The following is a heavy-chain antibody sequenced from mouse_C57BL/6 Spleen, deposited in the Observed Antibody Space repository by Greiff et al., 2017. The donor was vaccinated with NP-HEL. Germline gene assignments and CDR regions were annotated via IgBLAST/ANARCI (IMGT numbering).Heavy chain of an antibody. Sequence: QVQLQQPGAELVRPGSSVKLSCKASGYTFTSYWMHWVKQRPIQGLEWIGNIDPSDSETHYNQKFKDKATLTVDKSSSTAYMQLSSLTSEDSAVYYCARSRDYDMGYFDYWGQGTTLTVSS. V-gene: IGHV1-52*01. CDR2: IDPSDSET. CDR1: GYTFTSYW. J-gene: IGHJ2*01. CDR3: ARSRDYDMGYFDY. D-gene: IGHD2-4*01.